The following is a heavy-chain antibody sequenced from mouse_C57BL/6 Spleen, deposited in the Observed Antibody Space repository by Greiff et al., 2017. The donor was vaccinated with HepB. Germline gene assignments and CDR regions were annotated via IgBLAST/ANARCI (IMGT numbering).Heavy chain of an antibody. CDR3: TRWGYGNRYYFDY. CDR1: GYTFTDYE. CDR2: IDPETGGT. J-gene: IGHJ2*01. Sequence: VQLQQSGAELVRPGASVTLSCKASGYTFTDYEMHWVKQTPVHGLEWIGAIDPETGGTAYNQKFKGKAILTADKSSSTAYMELRSLTSEDSAVYYCTRWGYGNRYYFDYWGQGTTLTVSS. V-gene: IGHV1-15*01. D-gene: IGHD2-1*01.